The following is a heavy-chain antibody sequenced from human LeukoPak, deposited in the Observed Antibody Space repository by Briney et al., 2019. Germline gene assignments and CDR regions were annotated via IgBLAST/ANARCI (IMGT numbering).Heavy chain of an antibody. Sequence: PGGSLRLSCEASGFTFNNFGMHWVRQAPGKGLEWVAFIGYDESKKYYAESVKGRFTISRDDSKNTLYLQMSALKTEDTAVYYCASWPGGWYGEDSWGQGTLVTVSS. D-gene: IGHD6-19*01. V-gene: IGHV3-30*02. CDR2: IGYDESKK. CDR3: ASWPGGWYGEDS. CDR1: GFTFNNFG. J-gene: IGHJ4*02.